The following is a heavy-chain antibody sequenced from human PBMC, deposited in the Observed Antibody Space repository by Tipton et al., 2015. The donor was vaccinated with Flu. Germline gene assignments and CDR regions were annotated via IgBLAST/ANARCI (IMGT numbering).Heavy chain of an antibody. J-gene: IGHJ3*01. CDR2: IYMGGRT. Sequence: TLSLTCSVSGDSVGSDYYWGWIRQPPGKGLEWIGRIYMGGRTNYNPSLKSRVTMSVDLFKNQISLRLSSVTAADTAVYYCARERRGGWPFYDAFDFWGQGTTVTVSS. CDR3: ARERRGGWPFYDAFDF. V-gene: IGHV4-38-2*02. D-gene: IGHD6-19*01. CDR1: GDSVGSDYY.